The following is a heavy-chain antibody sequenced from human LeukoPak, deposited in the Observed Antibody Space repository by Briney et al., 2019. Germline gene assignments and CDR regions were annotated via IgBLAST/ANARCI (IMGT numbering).Heavy chain of an antibody. Sequence: GASVKVSCKASGYTFNDYYIHWVRQAPGQGLEWMGWITPNSGATNYPQKFQGRVTVTRDTSISTAYMEVSRLRSDDTAVYYCVREGRGPQTDYWGQGALVTVSS. V-gene: IGHV1-2*02. D-gene: IGHD3-10*01. J-gene: IGHJ4*02. CDR3: VREGRGPQTDY. CDR2: ITPNSGAT. CDR1: GYTFNDYY.